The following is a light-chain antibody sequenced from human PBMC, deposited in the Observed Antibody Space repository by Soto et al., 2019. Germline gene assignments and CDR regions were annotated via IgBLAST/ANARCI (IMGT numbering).Light chain of an antibody. CDR3: QQYNDWPRT. Sequence: EIVMTQSPSTLSVSPGERATLSCRASQSVGTYLAWYQQKPGQAPRLLIYGASTLAAGISPRFSGGGSGTEVTLTISSLQSEDFAAYYCQQYNDWPRTFGQGTKVGIK. CDR2: GAS. CDR1: QSVGTY. V-gene: IGKV3-15*01. J-gene: IGKJ1*01.